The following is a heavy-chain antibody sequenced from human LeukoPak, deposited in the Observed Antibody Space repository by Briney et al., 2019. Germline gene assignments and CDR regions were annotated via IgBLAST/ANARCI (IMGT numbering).Heavy chain of an antibody. CDR3: ARHPDCSGGSCYAGGAFDI. J-gene: IGHJ3*02. CDR1: GYSFTSYW. V-gene: IGHV5-51*01. D-gene: IGHD2-15*01. CDR2: IYPGDSDT. Sequence: HGESLKISCKGSGYSFTSYWIGWVRQMPGKGLEWMEIIYPGDSDTRYSPSFQGQVTISADKSISTAYLQWSSLKASDTAMYYCARHPDCSGGSCYAGGAFDIGGQGTMVTVSS.